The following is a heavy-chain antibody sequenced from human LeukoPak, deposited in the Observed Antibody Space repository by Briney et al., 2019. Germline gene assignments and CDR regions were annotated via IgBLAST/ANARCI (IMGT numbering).Heavy chain of an antibody. J-gene: IGHJ6*02. Sequence: GGSLRLSCEASGFTFSTYTMNWVRQAPGKGLEWVSFISPSSISIYYADSVKGRFTVSRDNAKNSLYLQMNSLRAEDTALYYCARGRRNTPMDVWGQGTTVTVSS. CDR1: GFTFSTYT. D-gene: IGHD5-18*01. V-gene: IGHV3-21*01. CDR3: ARGRRNTPMDV. CDR2: ISPSSISI.